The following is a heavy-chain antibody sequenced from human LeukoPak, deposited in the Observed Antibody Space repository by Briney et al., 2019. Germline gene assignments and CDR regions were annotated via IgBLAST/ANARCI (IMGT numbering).Heavy chain of an antibody. CDR1: GGSISSYY. J-gene: IGHJ6*03. Sequence: SETLSLTCTVSGGSISSYYWSWIRQPAGKGLEWIGRIYTSGSTNYNPSLKSRVTMSVDTSKNQFSLKLSSVTAADTAVYYCARGALDPTVTTPRGGHYYYYYYMDVWGKGTTVTVSS. V-gene: IGHV4-4*07. CDR3: ARGALDPTVTTPRGGHYYYYYYMDV. CDR2: IYTSGST. D-gene: IGHD4-17*01.